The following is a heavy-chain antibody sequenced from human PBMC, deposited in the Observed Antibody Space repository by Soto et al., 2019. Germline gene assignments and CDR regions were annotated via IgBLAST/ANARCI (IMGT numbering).Heavy chain of an antibody. CDR2: IYYSGST. V-gene: IGHV4-30-4*01. CDR3: ASLGLYYYDSSGYYY. Sequence: QVQLQESGPGLVKPSQTLSLTCTVSGGSISSGDYYWSWIRQPPGKGLEWIGYIYYSGSTYYNPSLKSRVTISVDTSKNHFSLKLSSVTAADTAVYYCASLGLYYYDSSGYYYWGQGTLVTVSS. CDR1: GGSISSGDYY. D-gene: IGHD3-22*01. J-gene: IGHJ4*02.